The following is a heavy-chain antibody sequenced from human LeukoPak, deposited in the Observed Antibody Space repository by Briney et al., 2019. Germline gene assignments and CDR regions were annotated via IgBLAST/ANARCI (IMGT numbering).Heavy chain of an antibody. CDR2: IKPDESEK. J-gene: IGHJ4*02. CDR3: AKWGPYDILTGRIN. D-gene: IGHD3-9*01. V-gene: IGHV3-7*03. CDR1: GFTFSNYW. Sequence: GGSLRLSCAASGFTFSNYWMTWVRQAPGKGLEWVANIKPDESEKYYVGSVKGRFTISRDNAKNSLYLQMNSLRAEDAAVYYCAKWGPYDILTGRINWGQGTLVTVSS.